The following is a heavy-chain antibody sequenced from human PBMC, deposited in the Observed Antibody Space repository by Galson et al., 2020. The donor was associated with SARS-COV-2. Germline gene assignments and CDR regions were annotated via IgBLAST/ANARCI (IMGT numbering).Heavy chain of an antibody. D-gene: IGHD3-10*01. CDR2: IHRDGSTT. CDR3: ARESAVQGGYYMDV. Sequence: GESLKISCAASGFTFSTYWMHWVRQAPGKGLVWVSRIHRDGSTTTYADSVQGRFTISRDNAKNTLYLQMSSLRAEDAAVYYCARESAVQGGYYMDVWGKGTTVTVSS. CDR1: GFTFSTYW. J-gene: IGHJ6*03. V-gene: IGHV3-74*01.